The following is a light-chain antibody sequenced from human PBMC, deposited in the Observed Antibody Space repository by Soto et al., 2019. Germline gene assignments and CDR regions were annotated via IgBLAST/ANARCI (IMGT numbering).Light chain of an antibody. Sequence: DSQMTQSPSTLSASVGDRVTITCRASQSITNWLAWYQQKPGKAPKLLIYDASSLESGVPSRFSGSGSGTEFTLTISSLQPDDFATYSCQQYTPNSRTFGQGPNVDIK. CDR2: DAS. V-gene: IGKV1-5*01. CDR1: QSITNW. J-gene: IGKJ1*01. CDR3: QQYTPNSRT.